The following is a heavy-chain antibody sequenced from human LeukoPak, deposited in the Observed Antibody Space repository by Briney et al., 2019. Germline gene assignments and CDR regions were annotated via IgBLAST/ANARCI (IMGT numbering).Heavy chain of an antibody. CDR2: INPNSGGT. D-gene: IGHD6-13*01. J-gene: IGHJ3*02. Sequence: GASVKVSCKASGYTFTGYYMHWVRQAPGQGLGWMGWINPNSGGTNYAQKFQGWVTMTRDTSISTACMELSRLRSDDTAVYYCARKAAAKDAFDIWGQGTMVTVSS. V-gene: IGHV1-2*04. CDR3: ARKAAAKDAFDI. CDR1: GYTFTGYY.